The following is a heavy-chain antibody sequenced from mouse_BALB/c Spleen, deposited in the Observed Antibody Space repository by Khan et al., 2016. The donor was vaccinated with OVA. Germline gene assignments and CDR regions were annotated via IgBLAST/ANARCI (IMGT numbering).Heavy chain of an antibody. D-gene: IGHD2-4*01. CDR2: MWSGGST. J-gene: IGHJ3*01. Sequence: QVQLKESGPGLVQPSQSLSITCTVSGFSLTTYGVHWVRPSPGKGLEWLGVMWSGGSTDYNAAFLSRRSISKDSSKSQVFFKINSLQVNDTAIDYCARNDDYDEGLAYWVQGTLVTVSA. V-gene: IGHV2-2*02. CDR1: GFSLTTYG. CDR3: ARNDDYDEGLAY.